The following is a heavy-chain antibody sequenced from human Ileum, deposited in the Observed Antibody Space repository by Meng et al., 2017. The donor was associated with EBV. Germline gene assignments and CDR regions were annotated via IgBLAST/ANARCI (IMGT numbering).Heavy chain of an antibody. CDR2: ISAYNGNT. V-gene: IGHV1-18*01. J-gene: IGHJ4*02. D-gene: IGHD1-26*01. CDR1: GYTFSNYG. CDR3: ARAGNGGSYYFTY. Sequence: SGLEDKKHRHTVKGTCKAYGYTFSNYGISWLRQAPGQGLEWMGWISAYNGNTNYAQNLQGSVTMTAATSTGTAYMEVRSLRSDDTAVYYCARAGNGGSYYFTYWGQGTLVTVSS.